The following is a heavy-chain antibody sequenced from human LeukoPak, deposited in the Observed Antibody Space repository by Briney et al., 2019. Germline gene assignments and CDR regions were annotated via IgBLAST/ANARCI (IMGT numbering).Heavy chain of an antibody. CDR3: LPNGPNYFMDV. CDR2: IYSFGRT. J-gene: IGHJ6*03. V-gene: IGHV3-66*02. CDR1: AFTVSGNH. Sequence: GGSLRLSCAASAFTVSGNHMNWVRQAPGKGLEWVSVIYSFGRTYYADSVKGRFTISRDNSKNTLYLQMSSLRADDTAVYYCLPNGPNYFMDVWGQGTTVTVSS. D-gene: IGHD1-1*01.